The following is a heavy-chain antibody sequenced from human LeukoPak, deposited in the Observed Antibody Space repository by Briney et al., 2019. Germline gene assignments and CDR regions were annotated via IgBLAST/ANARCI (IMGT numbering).Heavy chain of an antibody. V-gene: IGHV6-1*01. CDR3: ARDNTFLAAAGGPGAFDI. CDR2: TYYRSKWYN. CDR1: GDSVSSNSAA. J-gene: IGHJ3*02. D-gene: IGHD6-13*01. Sequence: SQTLSLTCAISGDSVSSNSAAWNWIRQSPSRGLEWLGRTYYRSKWYNDYAVSVKSRITINPDTSKNQFSLQLNSVTPEDTAVYYCARDNTFLAAAGGPGAFDIWGQGTMVTVSS.